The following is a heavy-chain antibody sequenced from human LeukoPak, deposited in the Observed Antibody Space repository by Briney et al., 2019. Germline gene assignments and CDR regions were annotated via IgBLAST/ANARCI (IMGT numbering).Heavy chain of an antibody. J-gene: IGHJ6*02. CDR2: INPNSGGT. D-gene: IGHD3-3*01. V-gene: IGHV1-2*02. Sequence: GASVKVSCTASGYSFTGYYMHWVRQAPGQGLEWMGWINPNSGGTNYAQKFQGRVTMTRDTSISTAYMELSRLRSDDTAVYYCARVPYYDFWSGYLGYYYYYYGMDVWGQGTTVTVSS. CDR3: ARVPYYDFWSGYLGYYYYYYGMDV. CDR1: GYSFTGYY.